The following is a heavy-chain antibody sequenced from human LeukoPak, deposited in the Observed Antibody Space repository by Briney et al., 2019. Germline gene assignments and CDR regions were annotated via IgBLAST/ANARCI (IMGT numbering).Heavy chain of an antibody. CDR2: GDYSGGT. D-gene: IGHD3-10*01. CDR3: VRTASYGSGSYYGLVGYYGMDV. CDR1: GDSFSSVTDY. V-gene: IGHV4-39*07. J-gene: IGHJ6*02. Sequence: PSETLSLTCTVSGDSFSSVTDYWAWIRQPPGKRLEWIASGDYSGGTYYNPSLKSRVTTSVDTSKNQFSLKLSSVTAADTAVYYCVRTASYGSGSYYGLVGYYGMDVWGQGTTVTVSS.